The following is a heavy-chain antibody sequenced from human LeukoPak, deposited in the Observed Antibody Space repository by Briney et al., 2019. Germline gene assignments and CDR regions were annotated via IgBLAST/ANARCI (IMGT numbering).Heavy chain of an antibody. Sequence: KSSETLSLTCTVSGGSISSYYWSWIRQPPGKGLEWIGYIYYSESTNCNPSLKSRVTISVDTSKNQFSLKLSSVTAADTAVYYCARKDYYDSSGYLIWGQGTLVTVSS. CDR2: IYYSEST. CDR3: ARKDYYDSSGYLI. J-gene: IGHJ4*02. CDR1: GGSISSYY. D-gene: IGHD3-22*01. V-gene: IGHV4-59*01.